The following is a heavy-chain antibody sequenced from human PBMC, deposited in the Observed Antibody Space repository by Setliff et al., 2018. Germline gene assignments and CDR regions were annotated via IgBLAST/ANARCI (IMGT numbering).Heavy chain of an antibody. CDR3: ARHRPNLPFDA. CDR2: IYYSGST. D-gene: IGHD7-27*01. V-gene: IGHV4-59*08. CDR1: GGSIRSYY. Sequence: SETLSLTCTVSGGSIRSYYWNWIRQPPGKGLEWIGYIYYSGSTNYNPSLKSRVTVSVDTSKNQFSLKLSSVTAADTAVYFCARHRPNLPFDAWGQGALVTVSS. J-gene: IGHJ4*02.